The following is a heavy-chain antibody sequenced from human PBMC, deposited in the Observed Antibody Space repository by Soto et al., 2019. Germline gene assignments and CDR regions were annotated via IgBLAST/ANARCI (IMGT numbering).Heavy chain of an antibody. V-gene: IGHV1-46*01. CDR2: INPSDGNR. D-gene: IGHD6-13*01. Sequence: ASVKVSCKASGYSFSFYGINWVRQAPGQGLEWMGIINPSDGNRSFAQKFEGRVTMTTDTSTNTVYMELSSLKSDDTAVYYRARSSSWYWFDPWGQGTLVTVSS. CDR1: GYSFSFYG. CDR3: ARSSSWYWFDP. J-gene: IGHJ5*02.